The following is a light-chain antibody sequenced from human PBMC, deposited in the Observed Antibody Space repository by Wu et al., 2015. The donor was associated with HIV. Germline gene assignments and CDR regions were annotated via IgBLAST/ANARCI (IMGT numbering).Light chain of an antibody. CDR2: GGS. V-gene: IGKV3-15*01. CDR3: HQYNNWPPRYT. Sequence: EMVLTQSPATLSVSPGERATLSCRASQSISSNLAWYQQKPDQAPRLLIYGGSIRATGIPVRFSGSGSGTEFTLTISRMQSEDFAVYYCHQYNNWPPRYTFGQGTKLEIK. CDR1: QSISSN. J-gene: IGKJ2*01.